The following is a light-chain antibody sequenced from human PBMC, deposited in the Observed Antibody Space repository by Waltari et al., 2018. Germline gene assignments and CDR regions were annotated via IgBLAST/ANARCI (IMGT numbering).Light chain of an antibody. Sequence: IVLTQSPGTLSLSPGERATLSCRASQSVGRSLAWYQQKPGQAPRLVSYGACSRATGIPDRFSGSGSGTDFSLTISRLEREDFAVYYCQHYVRLPGTFGQGTKVEIK. V-gene: IGKV3-20*01. J-gene: IGKJ1*01. CDR3: QHYVRLPGT. CDR1: QSVGRS. CDR2: GAC.